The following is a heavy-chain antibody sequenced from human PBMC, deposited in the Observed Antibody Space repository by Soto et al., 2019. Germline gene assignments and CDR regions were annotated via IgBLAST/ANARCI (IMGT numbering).Heavy chain of an antibody. CDR1: SVSNAW. Sequence: SVSNAWMNWVRQAPGKGLEGVGRIKSKTDGGTTDYAAPVKGRFTISRDDSKNTLYLQMNSLKTEDTAVYYCIVRYPYYFDYWGQGTLVNVSS. J-gene: IGHJ4*02. D-gene: IGHD2-21*01. CDR2: IKSKTDGGTT. V-gene: IGHV3-15*07. CDR3: IVRYPYYFDY.